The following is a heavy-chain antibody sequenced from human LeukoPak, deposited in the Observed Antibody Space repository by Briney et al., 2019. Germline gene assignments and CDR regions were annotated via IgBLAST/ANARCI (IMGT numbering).Heavy chain of an antibody. D-gene: IGHD6-13*01. J-gene: IGHJ4*02. CDR2: IYWDDAK. CDR1: GFSLSTYGVR. CDR3: AHTNSSSPVDY. V-gene: IGHV2-5*02. Sequence: SGPTLVNPTQTLTLTCTFSGFSLSTYGVRVGWIRQPPGKALEWLALIYWDDAKRYSPSLKSRLTITNDTSKNQVVLTMTNMDPVDTATYYCAHTNSSSPVDYWGQGTLVTVSS.